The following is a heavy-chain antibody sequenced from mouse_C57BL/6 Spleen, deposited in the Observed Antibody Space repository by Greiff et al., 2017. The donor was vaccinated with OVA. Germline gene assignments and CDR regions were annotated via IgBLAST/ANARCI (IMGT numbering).Heavy chain of an antibody. J-gene: IGHJ4*01. Sequence: VQLQESGAELVQPGASVKLSCKASGYTFTEYTIHWVKQRSGQGLEWIGWFYPGSGSIKYNENFKDKATLTADKSSSTVYMELSRLTSEDSAVYFCARHEDNYSNFYAMDYWGQGTSVTVSS. V-gene: IGHV1-62-2*01. D-gene: IGHD2-5*01. CDR3: ARHEDNYSNFYAMDY. CDR1: GYTFTEYT. CDR2: FYPGSGSI.